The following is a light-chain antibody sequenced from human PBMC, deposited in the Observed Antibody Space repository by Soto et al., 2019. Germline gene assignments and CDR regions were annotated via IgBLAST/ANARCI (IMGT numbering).Light chain of an antibody. J-gene: IGKJ4*01. CDR1: RNINRK. V-gene: IGKV3-15*01. CDR3: QQYYDYPPLI. CDR2: GAS. Sequence: EIVMTQSPATLSVSPGERATLSCRASRNINRKLAWYQQKPGHAPRLLISGASTRATGIPARFSGRGSGTEFTLTISSLQSEDFAVYYCQQYYDYPPLIFGGGTKVEIK.